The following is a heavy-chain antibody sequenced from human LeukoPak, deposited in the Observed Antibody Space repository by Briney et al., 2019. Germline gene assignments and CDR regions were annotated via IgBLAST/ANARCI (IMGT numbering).Heavy chain of an antibody. D-gene: IGHD2-15*01. CDR1: GFTFSSYG. V-gene: IGHV3-33*01. CDR3: AREGQGDGSFDY. CDR2: IWYDGSNK. J-gene: IGHJ4*02. Sequence: PGRSLRLSCAASGFTFSSYGMHWVRQAPGKGLEWVAVIWYDGSNKYYADSVKGRFTISRDNSKNTLYLQMNSLRAEDTAVYYCAREGQGDGSFDYWGQGTLVTVSS.